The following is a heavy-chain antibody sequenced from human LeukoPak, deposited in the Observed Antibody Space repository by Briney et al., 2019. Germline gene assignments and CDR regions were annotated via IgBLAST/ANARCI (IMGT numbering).Heavy chain of an antibody. CDR3: ARGHTYYDILTGPGAGSDYYYGMDV. J-gene: IGHJ6*02. V-gene: IGHV3-48*03. Sequence: GGSLRLSCAASGFTFSSYEMNWVRQAPGKGLEWVSYISSSGSTIYYADSVKGRFTISRDNAKDSLYLQMNSLRAEDTAVYYCARGHTYYDILTGPGAGSDYYYGMDVWGQGTTVTVSS. CDR2: ISSSGSTI. D-gene: IGHD3-9*01. CDR1: GFTFSSYE.